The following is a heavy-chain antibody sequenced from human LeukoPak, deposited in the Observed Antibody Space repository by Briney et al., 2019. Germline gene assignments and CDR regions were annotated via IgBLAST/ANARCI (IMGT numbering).Heavy chain of an antibody. V-gene: IGHV4-28*01. CDR3: ARKKMSGFDYGFDY. Sequence: SETLSLTCAASGYSISTSNWWGWIRQPPGKGLEWTGFIFYSGTAYYNPSLKSRVTMSVDTSKSQFSLKLSSVSAVDTAVYYCARKKMSGFDYGFDYWGQGTLVTVSS. D-gene: IGHD5-12*01. CDR1: GYSISTSNW. J-gene: IGHJ4*02. CDR2: IFYSGTA.